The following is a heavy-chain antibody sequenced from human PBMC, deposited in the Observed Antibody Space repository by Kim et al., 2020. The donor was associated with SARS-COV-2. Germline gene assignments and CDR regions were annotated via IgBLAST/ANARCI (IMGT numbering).Heavy chain of an antibody. D-gene: IGHD6-13*01. V-gene: IGHV4-31*02. CDR3: ARVIRSGQLVFDY. Sequence: CYPPPKSRVTISVDTSKNPFSLQLSCGTAADTAVYYCARVIRSGQLVFDYWGQGTLVTVSS. J-gene: IGHJ4*02.